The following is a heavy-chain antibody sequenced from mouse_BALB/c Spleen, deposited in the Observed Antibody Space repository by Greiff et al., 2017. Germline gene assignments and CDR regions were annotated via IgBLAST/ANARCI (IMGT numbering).Heavy chain of an antibody. Sequence: VQLQQSGAELVRPGSSVKISCKASGYAFSSYWMNWVKQRPGQGLEWIGQIYPGDGDTNYNGKFKGKATLTADKSSSTAYMQLSSLTSEDSAVYFCARDGNYGFAYWGQGTLVTVSA. CDR2: IYPGDGDT. D-gene: IGHD2-1*01. CDR3: ARDGNYGFAY. V-gene: IGHV1-80*01. J-gene: IGHJ3*01. CDR1: GYAFSSYW.